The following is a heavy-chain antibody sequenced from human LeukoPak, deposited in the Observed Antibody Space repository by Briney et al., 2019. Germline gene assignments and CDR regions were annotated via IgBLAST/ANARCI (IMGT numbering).Heavy chain of an antibody. CDR1: GYTFTRFG. CDR2: INVHNGDR. J-gene: IGHJ4*02. D-gene: IGHD3-16*01. V-gene: IGHV1-18*01. CDR3: GKEFCDGLRCYGPYY. Sequence: VASVKVSCKTSGYTFTRFGIGWARQAPGKGLEWMGWINVHNGDRKYAQEFQGRVIMTTDTSTSTAYMELRSLRSDDTAVYYCGKEFCDGLRCYGPYYWGQGTLVTVSS.